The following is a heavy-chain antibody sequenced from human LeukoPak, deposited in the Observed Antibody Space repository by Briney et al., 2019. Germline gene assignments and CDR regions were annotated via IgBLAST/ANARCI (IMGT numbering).Heavy chain of an antibody. CDR1: GFTFSTYG. CDR2: VSYDGSNR. CDR3: AKDGQELVKWFYDYGMDV. V-gene: IGHV3-30*18. D-gene: IGHD1-7*01. J-gene: IGHJ6*02. Sequence: GGSLRLSCAASGFTFSTYGMFWVRQAPGKGLEWVAVVSYDGSNRYYAESLKGRFTITRDNSKNTLYLQMNSLRVDDTAVYYCAKDGQELVKWFYDYGMDVWGQGATVTVSS.